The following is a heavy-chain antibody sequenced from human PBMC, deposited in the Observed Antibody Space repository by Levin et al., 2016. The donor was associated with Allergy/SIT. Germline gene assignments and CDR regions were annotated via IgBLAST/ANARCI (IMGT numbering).Heavy chain of an antibody. V-gene: IGHV3-23*01. D-gene: IGHD2-21*02. CDR2: ISGSGGST. CDR3: AKRTGVVVTAGTHYFDY. CDR1: GFTFSSYA. Sequence: GESLKISCAASGFTFSSYAMSWVRQAPGKGLEWVSAISGSGGSTYYADSVKGRFTISRDNSKNTLYLQMNSLRAEDTAVYYCAKRTGVVVTAGTHYFDYWGQGTLVTVSS. J-gene: IGHJ4*02.